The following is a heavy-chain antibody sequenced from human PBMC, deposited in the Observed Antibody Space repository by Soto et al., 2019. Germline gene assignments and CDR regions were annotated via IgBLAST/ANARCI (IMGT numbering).Heavy chain of an antibody. J-gene: IGHJ4*02. D-gene: IGHD5-12*01. Sequence: SVKVSCKTSGLTFSSSAVQWVRQARGQRLEWIGWIVVGSGSAKYAQKFQERVTITRDMSTSTAYMELSSLRSEDTAVYYCAAPPNRNAYNYGYWGQGTLVTVCS. V-gene: IGHV1-58*01. CDR3: AAPPNRNAYNYGY. CDR1: GLTFSSSA. CDR2: IVVGSGSA.